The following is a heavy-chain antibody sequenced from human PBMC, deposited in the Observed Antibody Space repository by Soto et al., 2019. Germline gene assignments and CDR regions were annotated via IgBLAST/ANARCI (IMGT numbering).Heavy chain of an antibody. V-gene: IGHV4-59*01. CDR1: GGSMSRYY. CDR3: ARDVRPPGLAYFDL. CDR2: IHQTGHT. D-gene: IGHD2-8*01. J-gene: IGHJ2*01. Sequence: QVLLQESGPGLVKPSETLSLTCSFSGGSMSRYYWTWIRQPPGKGLEWIGNIHQTGHTNYNASLKSRVTISIDTSKSDFSLHLTSVTAADTAVYYCARDVRPPGLAYFDLWGRGTLVTVSS.